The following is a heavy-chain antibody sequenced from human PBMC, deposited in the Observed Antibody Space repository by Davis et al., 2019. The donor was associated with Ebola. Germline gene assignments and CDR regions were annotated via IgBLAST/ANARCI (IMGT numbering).Heavy chain of an antibody. V-gene: IGHV4-34*01. CDR2: VIHSGNT. J-gene: IGHJ4*02. D-gene: IGHD6-13*01. Sequence: PSETLSLTCAVYGGSFSNYYWTWIRQPPGKGLEWIGEVIHSGNTNYNASLNGRVTISVDTSKNQFSLRVNSVTAADTAVYFCARGDKVTPVGKRGLRHFDGFDSWGQGTLVTVSS. CDR1: GGSFSNYY. CDR3: ARGDKVTPVGKRGLRHFDGFDS.